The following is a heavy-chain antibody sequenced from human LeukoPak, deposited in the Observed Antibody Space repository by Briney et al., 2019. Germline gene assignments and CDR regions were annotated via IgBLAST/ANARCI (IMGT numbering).Heavy chain of an antibody. CDR1: GGSISNYY. CDR3: ARHERDASLDHAFDI. Sequence: PSETLSLTCAVSGGSISNYYWSWIRQPPGKGLEWIGYIYYSGSTSYNPSLKSRVTILVDTSKNQFSLKLSSVTAADTAVYYCARHERDASLDHAFDIWGQGTMVTVSS. D-gene: IGHD5-24*01. CDR2: IYYSGST. J-gene: IGHJ3*02. V-gene: IGHV4-59*08.